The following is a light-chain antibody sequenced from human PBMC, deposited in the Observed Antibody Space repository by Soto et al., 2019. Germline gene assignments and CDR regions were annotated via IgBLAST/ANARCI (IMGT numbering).Light chain of an antibody. CDR2: EVS. CDR1: SGDVGAYNY. J-gene: IGLJ3*02. V-gene: IGLV2-14*01. Sequence: QPVLTQPASVSGSPRQSITISCTGTSGDVGAYNYVSWFQQHPVKAPKLMIFEVSNRPSGVSNRFSGSKSGNTASLTISGLQAEDEASYYCASYTTSSLWVFGGGTKLTVL. CDR3: ASYTTSSLWV.